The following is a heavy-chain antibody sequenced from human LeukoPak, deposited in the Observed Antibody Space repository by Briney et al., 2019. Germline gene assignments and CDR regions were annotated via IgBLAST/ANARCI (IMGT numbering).Heavy chain of an antibody. Sequence: GGSLRLSCAASGFTFSSYAMSWVRQAPGKGLEWVSAISGSGGSTYYADSVKGRFTISRDNSKNTLYLQMNSLRAEDTAVYYCAKDRHDYVWGSYRSGSSGYFDYWGQGTLVTVSS. V-gene: IGHV3-23*01. CDR2: ISGSGGST. CDR3: AKDRHDYVWGSYRSGSSGYFDY. CDR1: GFTFSSYA. D-gene: IGHD3-16*02. J-gene: IGHJ4*02.